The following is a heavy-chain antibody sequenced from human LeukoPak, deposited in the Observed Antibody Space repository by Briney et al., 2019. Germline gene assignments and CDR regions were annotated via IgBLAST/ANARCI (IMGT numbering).Heavy chain of an antibody. CDR1: GFTFSSYS. Sequence: GGSLRLSCAASGFTFSSYSINWVRQAPGKGLEWVSSISSSSSYIYYADSVKGRFTISRDNAKNSLYLQMNSLRAEDTAVYYCARDKAVAGLDYWGQGTLVTVSS. D-gene: IGHD6-19*01. CDR2: ISSSSSYI. V-gene: IGHV3-21*01. CDR3: ARDKAVAGLDY. J-gene: IGHJ4*02.